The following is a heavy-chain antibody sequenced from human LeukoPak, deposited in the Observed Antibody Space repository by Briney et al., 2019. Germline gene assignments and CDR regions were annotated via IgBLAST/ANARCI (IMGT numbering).Heavy chain of an antibody. CDR2: IYYRGST. D-gene: IGHD3-10*01. CDR3: ASGGPYYYGSGSYPH. J-gene: IGHJ4*02. Sequence: SETLSLTCTVSNGSIRSNYWSWVRQPPGKGLEWIGYIYYRGSTNYNPSLKSRVTISVDTSKNQFSLKLSSVTAADTAVYYCASGGPYYYGSGSYPHWGQGTLVTVSS. CDR1: NGSIRSNY. V-gene: IGHV4-59*01.